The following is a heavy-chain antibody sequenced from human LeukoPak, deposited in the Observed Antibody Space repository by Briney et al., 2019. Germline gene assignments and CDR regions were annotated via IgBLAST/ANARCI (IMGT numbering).Heavy chain of an antibody. CDR2: IIPIFGTA. CDR1: GGTFSSCA. D-gene: IGHD3-9*01. J-gene: IGHJ4*02. Sequence: GASVKVSCKASGGTFSSCAISWVRQAPGQGLEWMGGIIPIFGTANYAQKFQGRVTITADESTSTAYMELSSLRSEDTAVYYCASNNILTGYYTHFDYWGQGTLVTVSS. CDR3: ASNNILTGYYTHFDY. V-gene: IGHV1-69*13.